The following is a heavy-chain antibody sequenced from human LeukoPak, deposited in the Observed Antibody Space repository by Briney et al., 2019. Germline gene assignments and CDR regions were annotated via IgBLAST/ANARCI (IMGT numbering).Heavy chain of an antibody. J-gene: IGHJ4*02. D-gene: IGHD2-2*01. CDR3: ARAGLSTSTTLDY. V-gene: IGHV3-11*01. CDR2: IRSSGSTI. Sequence: PGGSLRLSCAASGFTFSDYYMSWIRQAPGKGLEWVSYIRSSGSTIYYADSVKGRFTISRDNAKNSLYLQMNSLRAEDTAVYYCARAGLSTSTTLDYWGQGTLVTVSS. CDR1: GFTFSDYY.